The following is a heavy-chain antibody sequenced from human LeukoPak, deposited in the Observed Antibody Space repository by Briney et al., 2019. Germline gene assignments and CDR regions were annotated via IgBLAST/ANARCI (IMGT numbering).Heavy chain of an antibody. CDR1: GGSISSYY. Sequence: SETLSLTCTVSGGSISSYYWSWIRQPPGKGLEWIGYIYYSGSTNYNPSLKSRVTISVDTSKNQFSLKLSSVTAADTAVYYCARVDTLTGTSFDYWGQGTLVPVSS. J-gene: IGHJ4*02. D-gene: IGHD1-20*01. CDR3: ARVDTLTGTSFDY. V-gene: IGHV4-59*01. CDR2: IYYSGST.